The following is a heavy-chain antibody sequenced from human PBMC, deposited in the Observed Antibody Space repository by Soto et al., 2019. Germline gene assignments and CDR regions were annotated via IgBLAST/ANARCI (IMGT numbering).Heavy chain of an antibody. V-gene: IGHV3-74*01. Sequence: EVQLVESGGGLVQPGGSLRLSCAASGFTFSSNWMHWVRQAPGKGLVWVSRINNDGSSTNYGDSVMGRFTISRDNAKNTLYLKMNSLRAEDTAVYYCARGGCTSTSCLDYWGQGTLVTVSS. D-gene: IGHD2-2*01. CDR2: INNDGSST. CDR1: GFTFSSNW. J-gene: IGHJ4*02. CDR3: ARGGCTSTSCLDY.